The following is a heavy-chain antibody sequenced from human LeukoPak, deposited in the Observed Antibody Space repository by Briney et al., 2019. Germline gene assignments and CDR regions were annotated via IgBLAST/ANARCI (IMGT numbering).Heavy chain of an antibody. CDR1: GFTFSSYA. CDR2: ISGSGGST. CDR3: AKNGHRVSMAGPL. V-gene: IGHV3-23*01. J-gene: IGHJ4*02. Sequence: GGSLRLSCAASGFTFSSYAMSWVRQAPGKGLEWVSAISGSGGSTYYADSVKGRFTISRDNSKNTLYLQMNSLRAEDTAVYCCAKNGHRVSMAGPLWGQGTLVTVSS. D-gene: IGHD2/OR15-2a*01.